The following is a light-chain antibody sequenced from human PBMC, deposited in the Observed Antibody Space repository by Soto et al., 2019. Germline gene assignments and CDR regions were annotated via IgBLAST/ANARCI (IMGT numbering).Light chain of an antibody. CDR3: QQYGNSPLT. CDR1: QSVSSSY. CDR2: GAS. V-gene: IGKV3-20*01. J-gene: IGKJ4*01. Sequence: EIVLTQSPGTQSLSPGERATLSCRASQSVSSSYLAWYQQKPGQAPRLLIYGASSRATGIPDRFSGSGSGTDFTLTISRLEPEDFAVYYCQQYGNSPLTFGGGTKVDIK.